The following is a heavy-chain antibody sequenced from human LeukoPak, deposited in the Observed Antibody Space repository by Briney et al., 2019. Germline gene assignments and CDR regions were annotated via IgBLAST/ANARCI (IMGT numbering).Heavy chain of an antibody. J-gene: IGHJ5*01. V-gene: IGHV4-4*08. CDR1: GGSISSYY. D-gene: IGHD3-22*01. CDR3: ARSLITVIQGP. CDR2: IYTSGST. Sequence: SETLSLTCTVSGGSISSYYWSWIRQPPGKGLEWIGRIYTSGSTNYNPSLKSRVTISVDTSENQFSLKLSSVTAADTAVYYCARSLITVIQGPWGQGRLVTVSS.